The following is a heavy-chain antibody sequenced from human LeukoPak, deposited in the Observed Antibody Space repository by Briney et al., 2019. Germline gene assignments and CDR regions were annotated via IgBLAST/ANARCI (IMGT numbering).Heavy chain of an antibody. J-gene: IGHJ4*02. V-gene: IGHV4-38-2*02. CDR1: GYSISSGYY. CDR3: ARGRITIFGVVIGLGY. D-gene: IGHD3-3*01. CDR2: IYHSGST. Sequence: PSETLSLTCTVSGYSISSGYYWGWIRQPPGKGLEWIGSIYHSGSTYYNPSLKSRVTISVDTSKNQFSLKLSSVTAADTAVYYCARGRITIFGVVIGLGYWGQGTLVTVSS.